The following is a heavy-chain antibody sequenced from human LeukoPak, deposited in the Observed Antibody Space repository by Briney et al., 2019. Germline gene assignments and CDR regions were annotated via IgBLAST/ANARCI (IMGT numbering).Heavy chain of an antibody. J-gene: IGHJ5*02. D-gene: IGHD5-24*01. Sequence: PSETLSLTCTVSGGSISSGDYYWSWIRRPPGKGLEWIGYIYCSGSTYYNPSLKSRVTISVDTSKNQFSLKLSSVTAADTAVYYCARASSLDEVPFDPWGQGTLVTVSS. V-gene: IGHV4-30-4*08. CDR1: GGSISSGDYY. CDR3: ARASSLDEVPFDP. CDR2: IYCSGST.